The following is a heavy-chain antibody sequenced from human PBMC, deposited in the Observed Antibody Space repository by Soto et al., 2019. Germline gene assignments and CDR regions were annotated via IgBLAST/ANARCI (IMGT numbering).Heavy chain of an antibody. CDR1: GGSISSSNW. CDR2: IYHSGST. V-gene: IGHV4-4*02. Sequence: QVQLQESGPGLVKPSGTLSLTCAVSGGSISSSNWWSWVRQPPGKGLEWIGEIYHSGSTNYNPSLKSRAPISVDRPKNQFPLRLTSGTAAATAVYYGASPPPCTGMAAWGKGPTVTVS. CDR3: ASPPPCTGMAA. J-gene: IGHJ6*04.